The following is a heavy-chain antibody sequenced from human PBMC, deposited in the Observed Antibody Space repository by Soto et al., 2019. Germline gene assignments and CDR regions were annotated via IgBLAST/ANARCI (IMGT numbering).Heavy chain of an antibody. CDR3: ARGVGYYDSSGYYIDY. Sequence: QVQLQQWGAGLLKPSETLSLTCAVYGGSFSGYYWSWIRQPPGKGLEWIGEINHSGSTNYNPSLKSRVTISVDTSKTQFSLKLSSVTAADTAVYYCARGVGYYDSSGYYIDYWGQGTLVTVSS. CDR1: GGSFSGYY. J-gene: IGHJ4*02. D-gene: IGHD3-22*01. CDR2: INHSGST. V-gene: IGHV4-34*01.